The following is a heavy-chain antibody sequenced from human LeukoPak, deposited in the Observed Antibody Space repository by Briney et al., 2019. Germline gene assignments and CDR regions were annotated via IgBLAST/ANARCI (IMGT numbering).Heavy chain of an antibody. CDR3: ARGGVFSSSWFAYFDY. D-gene: IGHD6-13*01. J-gene: IGHJ4*02. CDR1: GDTFTNYW. CDR2: IYPGDSDT. Sequence: GESLKTSCKASGDTFTNYWIAWVRQMPGKGLEWMGIIYPGDSDTRYSPSVEGQVTISVDKSISTAFLQWSSLKASDTAMYYCARGGVFSSSWFAYFDYWGQGTLVTVSS. V-gene: IGHV5-51*01.